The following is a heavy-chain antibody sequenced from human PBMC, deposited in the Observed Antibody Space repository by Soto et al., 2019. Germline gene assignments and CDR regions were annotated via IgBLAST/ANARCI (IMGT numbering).Heavy chain of an antibody. CDR1: GFTFSSYW. V-gene: IGHV3-74*01. CDR2: INSDGSST. CDR3: AKAKPPYFDY. Sequence: LRLSCAASGFTFSSYWMHWVRQAPGKGLVWVSHINSDGSSTSYADSVKGRFTISRDNAKNTLYLQMNSLRAEDTAVYYCAKAKPPYFDYWGQGTLVTVSS. J-gene: IGHJ4*02.